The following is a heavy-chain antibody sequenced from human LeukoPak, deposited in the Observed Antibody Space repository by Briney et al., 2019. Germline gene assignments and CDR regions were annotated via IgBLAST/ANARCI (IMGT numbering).Heavy chain of an antibody. CDR1: GYTSTSYD. CDR3: ARANYYYDSSGYYYYYYYMDV. D-gene: IGHD3-22*01. V-gene: IGHV1-8*03. J-gene: IGHJ6*03. Sequence: ASVKVSCKASGYTSTSYDINWVRQATGQGLEWMGWMNPNSGNTGYAQKFQGRVTITRNTSISTAYMELSSLRSEDTAVYYCARANYYYDSSGYYYYYYYMDVWGKGTAVTVSS. CDR2: MNPNSGNT.